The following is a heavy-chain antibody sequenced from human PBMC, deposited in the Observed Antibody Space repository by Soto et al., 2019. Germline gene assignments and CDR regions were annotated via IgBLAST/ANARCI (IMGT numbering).Heavy chain of an antibody. J-gene: IGHJ5*02. CDR2: INPNSGGT. CDR1: GYTFTGYY. Sequence: ASVKVSCKTSGYTFTGYYMHWVRQAPGQGLEWMGWINPNSGGTKYAQKFQGRVTLTRDTSISTAYMELSRVQSDDTAVYYCARDEAATGTGFDPLGQVTLLTVST. CDR3: ARDEAATGTGFDP. V-gene: IGHV1-2*02. D-gene: IGHD6-13*01.